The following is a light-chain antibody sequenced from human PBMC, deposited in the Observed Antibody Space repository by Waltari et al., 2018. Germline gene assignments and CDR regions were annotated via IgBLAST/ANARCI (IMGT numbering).Light chain of an antibody. CDR1: NLGDKY. CDR3: QAWDSGLVI. V-gene: IGLV3-1*01. CDR2: QDT. J-gene: IGLJ2*01. Sequence: YELTQPPSVSVSPGQTASITCSGDNLGDKYASWYQQKPGQSPVLVIYQDTNRPSGIPERFSGSNSGDTATLTVSGTQAMDEADYYCQAWDSGLVIFGGGTKLTVL.